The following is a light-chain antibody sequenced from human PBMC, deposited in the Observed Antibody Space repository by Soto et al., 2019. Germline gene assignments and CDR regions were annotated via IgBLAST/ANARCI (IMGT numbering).Light chain of an antibody. CDR1: QSFRGL. V-gene: IGKV3-11*01. CDR2: DAY. J-gene: IGKJ5*01. Sequence: EVVLTQSPFTLSLSPWERATLSCRASQSFRGLLAWYQQKPGQAPRLLIYDAYNRATGIPPRFSGSGSGTDFTLTISSLEPEDSAVYYCQQRHMWPITFGQGTRLEIK. CDR3: QQRHMWPIT.